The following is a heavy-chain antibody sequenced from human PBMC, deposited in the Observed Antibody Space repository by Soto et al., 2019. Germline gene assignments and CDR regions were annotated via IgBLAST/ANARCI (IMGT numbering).Heavy chain of an antibody. V-gene: IGHV3-21*01. J-gene: IGHJ6*02. CDR3: ASPGYCSGGSCYHNYYYYGMDV. CDR2: ISSSSSYI. Sequence: EVQLVESGGGLVKPGGSLRLSCAASGFTFSSYSMNWVRQAPGKGLEWVSSISSSSSYIYYADSVKGRFTISRDNAKNSLYLQMNSRRAEDTAVYYCASPGYCSGGSCYHNYYYYGMDVWGQGTTVTVSS. CDR1: GFTFSSYS. D-gene: IGHD2-15*01.